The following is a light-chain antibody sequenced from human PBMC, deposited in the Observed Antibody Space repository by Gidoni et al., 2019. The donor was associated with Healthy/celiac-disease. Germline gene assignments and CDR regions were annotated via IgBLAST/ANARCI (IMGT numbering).Light chain of an antibody. J-gene: IGKJ1*01. CDR2: DAS. V-gene: IGKV1-33*01. CDR1: QDISNY. CDR3: QQYDNIPPT. Sequence: LMPHPPSSLSASVGDRVTITCQASQDISNYLNWYQQKPGKAPKLLIYDASNLERGVPSRFSGSGSGTDFTFTISSLQPEDIATYYCQQYDNIPPTFGEGTKVEIK.